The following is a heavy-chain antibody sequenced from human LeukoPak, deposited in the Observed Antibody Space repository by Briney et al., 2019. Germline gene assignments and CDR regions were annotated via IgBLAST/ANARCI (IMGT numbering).Heavy chain of an antibody. CDR1: GYSFTNYW. D-gene: IGHD4-17*01. J-gene: IGHJ4*02. V-gene: IGHV5-51*01. CDR3: AGARHGDYRWDY. CDR2: IHSADSNT. Sequence: GEXXQXSXXDAGYSFTNYWIGWGRQVPGKGLEWMGIIHSADSNTKYSPSFQGQVTISADKSISTAYLQWSGLKASDTAMYYCAGARHGDYRWDYWGQGTLVTVSS.